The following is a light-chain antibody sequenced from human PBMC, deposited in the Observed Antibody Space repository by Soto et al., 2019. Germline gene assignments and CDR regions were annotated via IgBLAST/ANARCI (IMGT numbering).Light chain of an antibody. CDR3: QQRSNRRT. J-gene: IGKJ2*01. CDR1: QSVSSY. Sequence: EIVLTQSPATLSLSPGERATLSCRASQSVSSYLAWYQQKPGQAPRLLIYDASNRATGIPVRFSGSGSGTDFTLTISSLEPEDFAAYYCQQRSNRRTFGQGTKLEIK. CDR2: DAS. V-gene: IGKV3-11*01.